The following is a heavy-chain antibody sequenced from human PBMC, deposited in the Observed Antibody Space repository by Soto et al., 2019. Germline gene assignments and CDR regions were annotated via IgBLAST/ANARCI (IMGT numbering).Heavy chain of an antibody. CDR2: IDWDDDK. D-gene: IGHD5-18*01. CDR1: GFSLSTSGVR. J-gene: IGHJ4*02. Sequence: SGPTLVNPTHTLTLTFTFSGFSLSTSGVRVSLIRQPPGKALEWLARIDWDDDKFYSTSLKTRLTISKDTSKNQVVLTMTNMDPVDTATYYCARGLYSYGPGGFDYWGQGTLVTVSS. V-gene: IGHV2-70*04. CDR3: ARGLYSYGPGGFDY.